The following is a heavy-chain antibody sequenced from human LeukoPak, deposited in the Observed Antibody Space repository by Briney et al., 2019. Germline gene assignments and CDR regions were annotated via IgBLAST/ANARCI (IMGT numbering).Heavy chain of an antibody. CDR2: INSDGSST. CDR1: GFTFSRYW. CDR3: ARDREPGATSYYDFWSGTFYYYYYGMDV. D-gene: IGHD3-3*01. Sequence: GGSLRLSCAASGFTFSRYWMHWVRQAPGKGLVWVSRINSDGSSTSYADSVKGRFTISRDNAKNTLYLQMNSLRAEDTAVYYCARDREPGATSYYDFWSGTFYYYYYGMDVWGQGTTVTVSS. J-gene: IGHJ6*02. V-gene: IGHV3-74*01.